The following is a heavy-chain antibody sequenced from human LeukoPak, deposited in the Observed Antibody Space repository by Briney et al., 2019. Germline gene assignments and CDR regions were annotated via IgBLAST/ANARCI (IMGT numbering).Heavy chain of an antibody. CDR2: ISGSGGST. J-gene: IGHJ4*02. CDR3: AKDPGYSSGWYYVY. CDR1: GFTFSSYA. V-gene: IGHV3-23*01. D-gene: IGHD6-19*01. Sequence: GGSLRLSCAASGFTFSSYAMSWVRQAPGKGLEWVSAISGSGGSTYYADSVKGRFTISRDNSKNTLDLQMHSLRAEATAVYYCAKDPGYSSGWYYVYWGQGTLVTVSS.